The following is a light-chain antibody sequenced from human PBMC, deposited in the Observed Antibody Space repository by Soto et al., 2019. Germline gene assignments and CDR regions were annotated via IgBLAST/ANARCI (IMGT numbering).Light chain of an antibody. J-gene: IGKJ1*01. V-gene: IGKV1-5*03. CDR2: RAS. Sequence: DIQMTQSPSTLSGSVGDRVTLTCRASQTVSSWLAWYQQKPGKAPKLLIYRASTSESGVPARFSGSGSGTEFTLTISSLQPDDFAIYYCQHYNSYSEAFGQGTKVDIK. CDR3: QHYNSYSEA. CDR1: QTVSSW.